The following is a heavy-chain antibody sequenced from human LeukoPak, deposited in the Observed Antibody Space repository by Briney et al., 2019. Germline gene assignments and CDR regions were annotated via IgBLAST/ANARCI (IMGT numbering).Heavy chain of an antibody. Sequence: GASVKVSCKASGYTFTGYYMHWVGQAPGQGLEWMGWINPNSGGTNYAHKFQVRVTMTRDTSISTVYMELTRLRSDDTAVYYCARWTAMVLRERGFDYWGQGTLVSVSS. CDR1: GYTFTGYY. D-gene: IGHD5-18*01. V-gene: IGHV1-2*02. CDR2: INPNSGGT. CDR3: ARWTAMVLRERGFDY. J-gene: IGHJ4*02.